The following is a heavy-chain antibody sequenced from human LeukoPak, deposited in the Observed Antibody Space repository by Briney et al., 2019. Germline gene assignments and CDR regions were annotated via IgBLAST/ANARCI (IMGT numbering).Heavy chain of an antibody. Sequence: VASVKVSCKVSGYTLTELSMHWVRQAPGKGLEWMGGFDPEDGETIYAQKFQGRVTMTEDTSTDTAYMELSSLRSEDTAVYYCATGVVVVTAYYFDYWGQGTLVTVSS. CDR3: ATGVVVVTAYYFDY. CDR1: GYTLTELS. CDR2: FDPEDGET. V-gene: IGHV1-24*01. J-gene: IGHJ4*02. D-gene: IGHD2-21*02.